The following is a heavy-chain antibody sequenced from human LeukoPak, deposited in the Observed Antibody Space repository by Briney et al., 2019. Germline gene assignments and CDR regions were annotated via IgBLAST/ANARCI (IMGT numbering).Heavy chain of an antibody. CDR3: ASTPLYYYDSSGYYGIDY. CDR1: GGSISSYY. V-gene: IGHV4-4*09. Sequence: SQTLSLTCTVSGGSISSYYWSWIRQPPGKGLEWIGYIYTSGSTNYNPSLKSRVTISVDTSKNQFSLKLSSVTAADTAVYYCASTPLYYYDSSGYYGIDYWGQGTLVTVSS. CDR2: IYTSGST. J-gene: IGHJ4*02. D-gene: IGHD3-22*01.